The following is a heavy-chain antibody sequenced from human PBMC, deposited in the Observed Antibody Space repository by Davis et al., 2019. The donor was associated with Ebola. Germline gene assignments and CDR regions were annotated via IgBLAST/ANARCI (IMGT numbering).Heavy chain of an antibody. CDR3: AERGGSV. D-gene: IGHD3-16*01. V-gene: IGHV4-59*11. CDR1: GVSISRHY. CDR2: IYYTGSA. Sequence: PGGSLRLSCTVSGVSISRHYWSWIRQPPGKRLEWIGSIYYTGSAYYNSSLNSRVTISVDTSKNQFCLKLSSVTAADTAMYYCAERGGSVWGQGTLVTVSS. J-gene: IGHJ4*02.